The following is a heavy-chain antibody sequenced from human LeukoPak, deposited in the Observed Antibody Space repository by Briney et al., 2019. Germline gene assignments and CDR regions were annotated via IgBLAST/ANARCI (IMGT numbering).Heavy chain of an antibody. CDR2: IYNSVST. D-gene: IGHD4-17*01. V-gene: IGHV4-59*01. CDR3: ARGDEYGDDYSSFPDWYFDF. CDR1: GGSISDYY. Sequence: SETLSLTCNVSGGSISDYYWSWIRQPPGKGLEWIGFIYNSVSTNYNPSLRSRLTISADTSKNQLSLKLSSVIAADTAVYYCARGDEYGDDYSSFPDWYFDFWGRGTLVTVSS. J-gene: IGHJ2*01.